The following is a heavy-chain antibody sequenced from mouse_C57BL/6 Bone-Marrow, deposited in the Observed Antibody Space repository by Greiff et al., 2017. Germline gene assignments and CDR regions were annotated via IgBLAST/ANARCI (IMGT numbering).Heavy chain of an antibody. CDR1: GYTFTSYW. D-gene: IGHD3-3*01. J-gene: IGHJ4*01. V-gene: IGHV1-64*01. CDR2: IHPNSGST. CDR3: AGCSPYAMDY. Sequence: LQQPGAELVKPGASVKLSCKASGYTFTSYWMHWVKQRPGQGLEWIGMIHPNSGSTNYNEKFKSKATLTVDKSSSTAYMQLSSLTSEDSAVYYCAGCSPYAMDYWGQGTSVTVSS.